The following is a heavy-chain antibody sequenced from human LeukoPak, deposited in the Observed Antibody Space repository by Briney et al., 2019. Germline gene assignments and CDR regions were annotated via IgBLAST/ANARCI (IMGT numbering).Heavy chain of an antibody. V-gene: IGHV3-49*04. CDR1: GFTFGDYA. CDR3: TRSSSYYYDSSGYSH. CDR2: IRSKAYGGTT. Sequence: GGSLRLSFTASGFTFGDYAMSWVRQAPGKGLEWVGFIRSKAYGGTTEYAASVKGRFTISRDDSKSIAYLQMNSLKTEDTAVYYCTRSSSYYYDSSGYSHWGQGTLVTVSS. D-gene: IGHD3-22*01. J-gene: IGHJ4*02.